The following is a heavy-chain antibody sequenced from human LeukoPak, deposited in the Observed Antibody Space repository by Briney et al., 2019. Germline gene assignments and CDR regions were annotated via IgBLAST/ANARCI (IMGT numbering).Heavy chain of an antibody. Sequence: GGSLRLSCTASRFTFRSYGMHWVRQAPGKGLEWVAVIWYDGSNKYYADSVKGRFTISRDNSKNTLYLQMNSLRAEDTAVYYCAREDDDYTNWFDPWGQGTLVTVSS. CDR2: IWYDGSNK. CDR3: AREDDDYTNWFDP. J-gene: IGHJ5*02. CDR1: RFTFRSYG. D-gene: IGHD4-17*01. V-gene: IGHV3-33*01.